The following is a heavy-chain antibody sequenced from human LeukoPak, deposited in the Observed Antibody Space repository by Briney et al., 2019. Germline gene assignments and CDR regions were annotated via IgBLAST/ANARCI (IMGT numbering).Heavy chain of an antibody. CDR2: ISGSGGST. D-gene: IGHD3-10*01. CDR3: AKDRMDMVRGVIDY. CDR1: GFTFSSYA. J-gene: IGHJ4*02. Sequence: GGSLRLSCAASGFTFSSYAMGWVRKAPGKGWEWAPAISGSGGSTYYADSVKGRFTISRDNSKNTLYLQMNSLRAEDTAVYYCAKDRMDMVRGVIDYWGQGTLVTVSS. V-gene: IGHV3-23*01.